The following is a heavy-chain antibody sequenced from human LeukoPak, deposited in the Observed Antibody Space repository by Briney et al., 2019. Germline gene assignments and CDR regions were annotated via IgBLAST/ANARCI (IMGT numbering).Heavy chain of an antibody. CDR1: GGSISSYY. Sequence: PSETLSLTCTVSGGSISSYYWSWIWQPAGKGLEWIGRIYTSGSTNYNPSLKSRVTMSVDTSKNQFSLKLSSVTAADTAVYYCARLGRARRDGYNHDAFDIWGQGTMVTVSS. CDR2: IYTSGST. CDR3: ARLGRARRDGYNHDAFDI. D-gene: IGHD5-24*01. J-gene: IGHJ3*02. V-gene: IGHV4-4*07.